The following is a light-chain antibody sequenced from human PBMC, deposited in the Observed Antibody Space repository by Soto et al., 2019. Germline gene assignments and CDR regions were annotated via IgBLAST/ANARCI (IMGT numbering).Light chain of an antibody. J-gene: IGKJ1*01. V-gene: IGKV3-15*01. Sequence: VMTQSPATLSVSPGERATLSCWASETVATNLAWYQQKPGQAPRLLISGASTRAAGISDRFRGSGSGTEFTLTISRLRYEDSDIYYCQQYFEWTPMTFGQGTKVDIK. CDR3: QQYFEWTPMT. CDR1: ETVATN. CDR2: GAS.